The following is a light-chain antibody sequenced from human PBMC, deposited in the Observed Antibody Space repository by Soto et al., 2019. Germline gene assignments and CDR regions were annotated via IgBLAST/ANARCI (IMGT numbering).Light chain of an antibody. CDR1: QSIDTH. J-gene: IGKJ1*01. CDR2: AAT. CDR3: QQVYSTPGT. Sequence: DIQMTQSPSSLSASVGERVTITCRASQSIDTHLNWYQLKPGKAPNLLIYAATRLHTGVPSRFSGSGSGTGFTLSISNLQPEDFATYYCQQVYSTPGTFGQGTKV. V-gene: IGKV1-39*01.